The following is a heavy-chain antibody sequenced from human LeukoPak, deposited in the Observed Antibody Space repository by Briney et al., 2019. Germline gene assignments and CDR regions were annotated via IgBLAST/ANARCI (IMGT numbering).Heavy chain of an antibody. V-gene: IGHV1-2*02. CDR1: GYTFTGYY. Sequence: ASVKVSCKASGYTFTGYYMHWVRQAPGQGIEWMGWINPYSGLTKFAENYKGRVTMTRDTSITTAYMELSRLSFDDTAINYFGDQWGQGTLVTVSS. CDR3: GDQ. J-gene: IGHJ4*02. CDR2: INPYSGLT.